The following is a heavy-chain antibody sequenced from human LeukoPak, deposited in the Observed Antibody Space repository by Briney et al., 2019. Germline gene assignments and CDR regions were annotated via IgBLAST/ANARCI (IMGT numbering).Heavy chain of an antibody. CDR3: ARRKVGAPPPPLRAAPNFDY. Sequence: SSETLSLTCTVSGGSISNYYWNWIRQPPGKGLEWIGYIYYSGTTNYNPSLKSRVSMSVDTSKNQFSLKLSSVTAADTAVYYCARRKVGAPPPPLRAAPNFDYWGQGTLVTVSS. CDR2: IYYSGTT. D-gene: IGHD1-26*01. CDR1: GGSISNYY. J-gene: IGHJ4*02. V-gene: IGHV4-59*08.